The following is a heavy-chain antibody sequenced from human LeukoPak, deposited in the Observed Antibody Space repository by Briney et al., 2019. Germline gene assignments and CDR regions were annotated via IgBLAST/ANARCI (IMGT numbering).Heavy chain of an antibody. CDR3: ATTRDWYRFFDY. CDR2: ISSSSSYI. CDR1: GFTFSSYS. V-gene: IGHV3-21*01. Sequence: PGGSLRLSCAASGFTFSSYSMNWVRQAPGKGLEWVSSISSSSSYIYYADSVKGRFTISRDNAKNSLYLQMNSLRAKDTAIYYCATTRDWYRFFDYWGQGTLVTVSS. D-gene: IGHD3/OR15-3a*01. J-gene: IGHJ4*02.